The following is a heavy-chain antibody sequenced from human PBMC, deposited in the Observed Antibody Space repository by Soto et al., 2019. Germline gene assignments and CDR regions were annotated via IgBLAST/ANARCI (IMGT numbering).Heavy chain of an antibody. CDR2: IYPSDSDT. J-gene: IGHJ3*02. CDR1: GYNFPTYW. CDR3: ARQTLNYYDSSGNAFDI. Sequence: PGESLKISCQGSGYNFPTYWIGWVRQMPGKGLECMGIIYPSDSDTRYSPSFQGQVTISADKSISTAYLQWSSLKSSDTAIYYCARQTLNYYDSSGNAFDIWGQGTMVTVSS. D-gene: IGHD3-22*01. V-gene: IGHV5-51*01.